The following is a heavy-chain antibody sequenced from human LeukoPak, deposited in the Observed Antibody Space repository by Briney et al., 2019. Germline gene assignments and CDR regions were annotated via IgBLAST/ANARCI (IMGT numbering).Heavy chain of an antibody. CDR1: GFTFSSYW. V-gene: IGHV3-7*01. D-gene: IGHD3-10*01. J-gene: IGHJ4*02. CDR2: INQDGSEK. CDR3: ARVELLWFGELLYQDY. Sequence: GGSLRLSCAASGFTFSSYWMSWVRQAPGKGLEGVANINQDGSEKYYVDSVKGRFTISRDNAKNSLYLQMNSLRAEDTTVYYCARVELLWFGELLYQDYWGQGTLVTVSS.